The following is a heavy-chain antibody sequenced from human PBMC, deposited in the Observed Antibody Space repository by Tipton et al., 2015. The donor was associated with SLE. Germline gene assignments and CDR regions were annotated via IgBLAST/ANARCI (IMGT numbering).Heavy chain of an antibody. CDR1: GVSIGGGGYY. CDR2: IYYSGTS. Sequence: LRLSCTVSGVSIGGGGYYWSWIRRHPGQGLEYIGYIYYSGTSYCIPSLKSRVRLSVDTSRNQFSLSLASVTAADTAVYFCARVVNLDGVTSPLNYFADWGQGTLVTVSS. V-gene: IGHV4-31*02. J-gene: IGHJ4*02. D-gene: IGHD1-1*01. CDR3: ARVVNLDGVTSPLNYFAD.